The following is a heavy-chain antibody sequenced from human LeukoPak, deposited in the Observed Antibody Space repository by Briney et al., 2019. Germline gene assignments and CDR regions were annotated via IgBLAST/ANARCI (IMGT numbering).Heavy chain of an antibody. CDR3: AKKGVETPGRWFDP. D-gene: IGHD2-15*01. V-gene: IGHV4-34*01. Sequence: PSETLSLTCAVYGGSFSGYYWSWIRQPPGKGLEWIGEIHHSGSTNYNPSLKSRVTISVDKSKNQFSLKLSSVTAADTAVYYCAKKGVETPGRWFDPWGQGTLVTVSS. CDR2: IHHSGST. CDR1: GGSFSGYY. J-gene: IGHJ5*02.